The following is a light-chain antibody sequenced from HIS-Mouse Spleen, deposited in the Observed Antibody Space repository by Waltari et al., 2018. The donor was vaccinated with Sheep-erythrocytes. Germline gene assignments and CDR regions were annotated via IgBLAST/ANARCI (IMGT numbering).Light chain of an antibody. Sequence: QSALTQPRSVSGSPGQSVTISCTGTSSDVGGYNDVSWYQQHPGKAPKLMNYDVSKRPSGVPVRFSGSKSGNTASLTISGLQAEDEADYYCCSYAGSYNHVFATGTKVTVL. CDR1: SSDVGGYND. CDR3: CSYAGSYNHV. V-gene: IGLV2-11*01. CDR2: DVS. J-gene: IGLJ1*01.